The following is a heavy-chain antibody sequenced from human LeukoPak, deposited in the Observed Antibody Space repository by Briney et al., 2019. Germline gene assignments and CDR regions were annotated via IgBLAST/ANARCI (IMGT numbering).Heavy chain of an antibody. Sequence: SETLSLTCAVYGGSFSGYYWSWIRQPPGKGLEWIGEINHSGSTNYNPSLKSRVTISVDTSKNQFSLKLSSVTAADTAVYYCARRYDFWSGYCFDYWGQGTLVTVSS. CDR3: ARRYDFWSGYCFDY. D-gene: IGHD3-3*01. CDR2: INHSGST. V-gene: IGHV4-34*01. J-gene: IGHJ4*02. CDR1: GGSFSGYY.